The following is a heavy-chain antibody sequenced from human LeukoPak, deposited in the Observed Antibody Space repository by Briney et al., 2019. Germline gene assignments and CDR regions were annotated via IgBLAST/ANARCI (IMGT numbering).Heavy chain of an antibody. CDR2: MYYGGTT. CDR1: GGSISSRSYY. Sequence: SETLSLTCTVSGGSISSRSYYWGWIRQPPGKGLEWIGSMYYGGTTYYNPSLKSRVTISVDTSKNKFSLKLSSVTAADTAVYYCARHDGSGNYYKVGFDYWGQGTLVTVSS. D-gene: IGHD3-10*01. J-gene: IGHJ4*02. CDR3: ARHDGSGNYYKVGFDY. V-gene: IGHV4-39*01.